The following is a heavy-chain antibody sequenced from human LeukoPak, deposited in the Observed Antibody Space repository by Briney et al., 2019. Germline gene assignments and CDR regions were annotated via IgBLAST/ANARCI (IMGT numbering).Heavy chain of an antibody. CDR3: AREPPGGYYDSSTPDY. CDR1: GFTFVNNK. V-gene: IGHV3-11*04. D-gene: IGHD3-22*01. CDR2: FSSSGSTI. J-gene: IGHJ4*02. Sequence: PGGPLSFPWAALGFTFVNNKMSWFGRAPGKGLEGFPYFSSSGSTIYYADSVKGRFTISRDNAKNLLYLQMNSLRAEDTAVYYCAREPPGGYYDSSTPDYWGQGTLVTVSS.